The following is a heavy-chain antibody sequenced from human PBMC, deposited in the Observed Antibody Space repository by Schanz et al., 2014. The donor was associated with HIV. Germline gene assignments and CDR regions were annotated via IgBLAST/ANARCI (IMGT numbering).Heavy chain of an antibody. CDR2: INHRGST. CDR1: SGSFSGPY. D-gene: IGHD2-2*01. Sequence: QVRLQQWGAGLLKPSETLSLTCAVYSGSFSGPYWTWIRQSPEKGLEWIGEINHRGSTNYNPSLGSRVTMSVDTSKNQFSLKVSSVTAADTAVYYCARGSPLGYCSRTNCPARMDVWGLGTTVTVSS. V-gene: IGHV4-34*02. J-gene: IGHJ6*02. CDR3: ARGSPLGYCSRTNCPARMDV.